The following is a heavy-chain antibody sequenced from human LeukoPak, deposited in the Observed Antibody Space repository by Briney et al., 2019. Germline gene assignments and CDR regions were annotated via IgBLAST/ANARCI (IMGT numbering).Heavy chain of an antibody. D-gene: IGHD6-13*01. J-gene: IGHJ1*01. Sequence: SGGSLRLSCAASGFTVSSNYMSWVRQAPGKGLEWVSVIYSGGSTYYADSVKGRFTISRDNSKNTLYLQMNSLRAEDTAVYYCAHRDDGYSSSQSRDEYFQHWGQGTLVTVSS. CDR3: AHRDDGYSSSQSRDEYFQH. CDR1: GFTVSSNY. CDR2: IYSGGST. V-gene: IGHV3-66*01.